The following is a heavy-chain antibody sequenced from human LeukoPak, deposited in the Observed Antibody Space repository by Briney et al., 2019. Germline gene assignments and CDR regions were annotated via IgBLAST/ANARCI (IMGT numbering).Heavy chain of an antibody. J-gene: IGHJ4*02. Sequence: GGSLRLSCAASGFTFSSYAMSWVRQAPGEGLEWVSAISGSGGSTYYADSVKGRFTISRDNSKNTLYLQMNSLRAEDTAVYYCAKAPQESSDYPAPLPYWGQGTLVTVSS. CDR3: AKAPQESSDYPAPLPY. CDR1: GFTFSSYA. V-gene: IGHV3-23*01. CDR2: ISGSGGST. D-gene: IGHD3-22*01.